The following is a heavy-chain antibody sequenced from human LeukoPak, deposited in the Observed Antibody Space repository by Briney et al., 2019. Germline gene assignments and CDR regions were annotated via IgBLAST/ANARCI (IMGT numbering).Heavy chain of an antibody. CDR3: ARDEGGSYEYYFDY. CDR1: GGSISSYY. D-gene: IGHD1-26*01. V-gene: IGHV4-4*07. J-gene: IGHJ4*02. CDR2: IYTSGST. Sequence: PSETLSLTCTVSGGSISSYYWGWIRQPAGEGLGWIGRIYTSGSTNYNPSLKSGVTMSVDTSKNQFSLKLSSVTAADTAVYYCARDEGGSYEYYFDYWGQGTLVTVSS.